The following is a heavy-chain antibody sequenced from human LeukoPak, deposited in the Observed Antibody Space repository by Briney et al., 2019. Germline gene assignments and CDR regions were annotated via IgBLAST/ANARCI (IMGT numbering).Heavy chain of an antibody. J-gene: IGHJ6*02. D-gene: IGHD2-15*01. V-gene: IGHV1-58*02. Sequence: SVKVSCKASGLTFTSSAMQWVRQARGQPREWIGWIVVGSGNTNYAQKFQERVTITRDMSKSTAYMELSSLRSEDTAVDYCAAGGEVYCSGGSCPPGYYGMDVWGQGTTVTVSS. CDR3: AAGGEVYCSGGSCPPGYYGMDV. CDR1: GLTFTSSA. CDR2: IVVGSGNT.